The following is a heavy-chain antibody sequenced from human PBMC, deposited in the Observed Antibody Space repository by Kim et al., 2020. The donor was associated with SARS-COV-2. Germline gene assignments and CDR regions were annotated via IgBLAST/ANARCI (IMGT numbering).Heavy chain of an antibody. D-gene: IGHD6-13*01. J-gene: IGHJ4*02. CDR2: P. Sequence: PTYAQGFTGRFVFSLDTSVSTAYLQISSLKAEDTAVYYCARDIAAAATRYWGQGTLVTVSS. CDR3: ARDIAAAATRY. V-gene: IGHV7-4-1*02.